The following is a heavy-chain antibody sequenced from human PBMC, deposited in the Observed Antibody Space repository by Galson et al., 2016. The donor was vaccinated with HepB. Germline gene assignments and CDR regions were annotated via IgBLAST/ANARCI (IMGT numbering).Heavy chain of an antibody. J-gene: IGHJ4*02. D-gene: IGHD5-18*01. V-gene: IGHV3-74*01. CDR3: ARRDIPMANDY. CDR2: INGDGGST. Sequence: SLRLSCAASGFSFSSYWMHWVRQAPGKGLVWVSRINGDGGSTSYADYVKGRFTISRDNAKNTLYLQMNSLRAEDTAVYFCARRDIPMANDYWGQGVLVTVSS. CDR1: GFSFSSYW.